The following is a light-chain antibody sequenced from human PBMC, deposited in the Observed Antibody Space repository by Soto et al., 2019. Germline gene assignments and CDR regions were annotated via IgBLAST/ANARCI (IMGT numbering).Light chain of an antibody. V-gene: IGKV3-15*01. J-gene: IGKJ5*01. CDR2: GAS. Sequence: EIVMTQSPATLSVSPGERATLSCRASQSVSSNLAWYQQKPGQAPRLLIYGASTRATGIPARFSGSGSGTEFTLTISSLQSEDFAVYYCQQRSNWPPPITFGQGTQLEIK. CDR3: QQRSNWPPPIT. CDR1: QSVSSN.